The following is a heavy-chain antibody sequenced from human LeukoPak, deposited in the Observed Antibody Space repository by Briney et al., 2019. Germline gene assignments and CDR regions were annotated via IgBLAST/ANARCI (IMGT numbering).Heavy chain of an antibody. CDR3: ARVGDYYDSSGYRNHP. Sequence: SQTLSFTCTVSGGSISSGDYYWSWIRQPPGKGLEWIGYIYYSGSTYYNPSLKSRVTISVDTSKNQFSLKLSSVTAADTAVYYCARVGDYYDSSGYRNHPWGQGTLVTVSS. CDR1: GGSISSGDYY. V-gene: IGHV4-30-4*08. CDR2: IYYSGST. J-gene: IGHJ5*02. D-gene: IGHD3-22*01.